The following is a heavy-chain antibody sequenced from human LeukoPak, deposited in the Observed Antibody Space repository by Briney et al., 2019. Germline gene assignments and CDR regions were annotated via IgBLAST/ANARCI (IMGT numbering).Heavy chain of an antibody. CDR2: INHSGST. CDR3: ARHSGVRYDYVWGSYRYTPIRDDAFDI. V-gene: IGHV4-34*01. J-gene: IGHJ3*02. CDR1: GGSFSGYY. D-gene: IGHD3-16*02. Sequence: PSETLSLTCAVYGGSFSGYYRSWIRQPPGKGLEWIGEINHSGSTNYNPSLKSRVTISVDTSKNQFSLKLSSVTAADTAVYYCARHSGVRYDYVWGSYRYTPIRDDAFDIWGQGTMVTVSS.